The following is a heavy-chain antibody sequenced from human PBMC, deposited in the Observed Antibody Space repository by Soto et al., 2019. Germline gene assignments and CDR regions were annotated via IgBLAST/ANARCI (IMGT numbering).Heavy chain of an antibody. CDR1: GFTVSSNY. D-gene: IGHD3-10*01. CDR3: ASPKGPVWYDI. CDR2: IYSGGST. Sequence: GGSLRLSCAASGFTVSSNYMSWVRQAPGKGLEWVSVIYSGGSTYYADSVKGRFTISRHNSKNTLYLQMNSLRAEDTAVYYYASPKGPVWYDIWGQGTMVTVSS. J-gene: IGHJ3*02. V-gene: IGHV3-53*04.